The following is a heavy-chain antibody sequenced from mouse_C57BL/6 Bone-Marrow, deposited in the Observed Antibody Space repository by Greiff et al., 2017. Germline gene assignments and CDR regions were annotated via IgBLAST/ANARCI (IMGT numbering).Heavy chain of an antibody. CDR2: INPSSGYT. Sequence: QVQLQQSGAELARPGASVKISCKASGYTFTSYTMHWVKQRPGQGLEWIGYINPSSGYTKYNQKFKDKATLTADKSSSTAYMQLSSLTSEDSAVYYCARSFNWEFAYGGQGTLVTVSA. CDR1: GYTFTSYT. CDR3: ARSFNWEFAY. J-gene: IGHJ3*01. D-gene: IGHD4-1*01. V-gene: IGHV1-4*01.